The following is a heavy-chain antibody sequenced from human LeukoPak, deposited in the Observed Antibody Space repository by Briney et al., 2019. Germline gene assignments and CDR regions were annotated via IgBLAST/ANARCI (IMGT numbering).Heavy chain of an antibody. V-gene: IGHV3-7*01. CDR1: GFTFSSYW. J-gene: IGHJ3*02. CDR3: ARVARGAPGRAFDI. Sequence: GGSLRLSCAASGFTFSSYWKSWVRQAPGKGLEWVANIKQDGSEKYYVDSVKGRFTISRDNAKNSLYLQMNSLRAEDTAVYYCARVARGAPGRAFDIWGQGTMVTVSS. CDR2: IKQDGSEK. D-gene: IGHD1-26*01.